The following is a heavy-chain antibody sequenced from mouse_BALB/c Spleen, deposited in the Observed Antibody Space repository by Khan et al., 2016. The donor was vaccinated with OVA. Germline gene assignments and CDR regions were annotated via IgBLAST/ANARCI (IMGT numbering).Heavy chain of an antibody. Sequence: EVQLVESGGGLVQPKGSLKLSCAASGFTFNTYAMNWVRQAPGKGLEWVARIRSKTNNYATYYADSVKDRFTISRDDSQSMLYLQMNNVKTEDTAMYYCVRHKNYYGEDAIDYWGQGTSVTVSS. V-gene: IGHV10-1*02. D-gene: IGHD1-1*01. CDR3: VRHKNYYGEDAIDY. CDR1: GFTFNTYA. CDR2: IRSKTNNYAT. J-gene: IGHJ4*01.